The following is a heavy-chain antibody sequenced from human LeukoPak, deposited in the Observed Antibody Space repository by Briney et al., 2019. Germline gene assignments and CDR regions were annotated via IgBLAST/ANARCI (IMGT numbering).Heavy chain of an antibody. CDR2: IYYSGST. V-gene: IGHV4-59*01. Sequence: SETLSLTCTVSGGSISSYYWSWIRQPPGKGLEWIGYIYYSGSTNYNPSLKSRVTISVDTSKNQFSLKLSSVTAADTAVYYCAATLGDFWSGYPTFDYWGQGTLVTVSS. CDR3: AATLGDFWSGYPTFDY. CDR1: GGSISSYY. J-gene: IGHJ4*02. D-gene: IGHD3-3*01.